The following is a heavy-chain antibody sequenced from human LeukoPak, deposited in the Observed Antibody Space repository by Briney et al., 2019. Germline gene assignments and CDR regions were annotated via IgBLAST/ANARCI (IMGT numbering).Heavy chain of an antibody. CDR3: ARGRSGWYNDY. CDR1: GGSISSGGYY. V-gene: IGHV4-31*03. CDR2: IYYSGST. D-gene: IGHD6-19*01. Sequence: SQTLSLTCTVSGGSISSGGYYWSWIRRHPGKGLEWIGYIYYSGSTYYNPSLKSRVTISVDTSKNQFSLKLSSVTAADTAVYYCARGRSGWYNDYWGQGTLVTVSS. J-gene: IGHJ4*02.